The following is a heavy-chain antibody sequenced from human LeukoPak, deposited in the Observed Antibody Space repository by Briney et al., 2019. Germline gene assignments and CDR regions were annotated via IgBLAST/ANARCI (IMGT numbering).Heavy chain of an antibody. D-gene: IGHD3-16*01. CDR2: IGTSGDRT. J-gene: IGHJ4*02. Sequence: GGSLPHSCSASGFTLSCSVMSWVRQAPGKGLEWVSAIGTSGDRTFYADSVKGRFTISRDNSKNTLYLQMNSLRAEDTAVYYCARERLYCDYWGQGTLVTVSS. CDR1: GFTLSCSV. CDR3: ARERLYCDY. V-gene: IGHV3-23*01.